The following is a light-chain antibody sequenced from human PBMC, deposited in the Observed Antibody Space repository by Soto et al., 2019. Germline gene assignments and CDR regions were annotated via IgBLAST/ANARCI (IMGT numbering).Light chain of an antibody. CDR2: DIF. Sequence: EIVMTQSPATLSVSPGERATLSCRASQSVGSDLAWYQQKPGQAPRLVIYDIFTRANGVPTRISGSGSGTEFTLTISSLQSEDFEVYYCQQYNSWPLTLAGGTNVDIK. V-gene: IGKV3D-15*01. J-gene: IGKJ4*01. CDR3: QQYNSWPLT. CDR1: QSVGSD.